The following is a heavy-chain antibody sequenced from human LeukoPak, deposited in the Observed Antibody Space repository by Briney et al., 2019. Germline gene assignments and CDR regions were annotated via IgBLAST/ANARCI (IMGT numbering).Heavy chain of an antibody. Sequence: PSETLSLTCAVYGGSFSGYYWSWIRQPPGKGLEWIGEINHSGSTNYNPSLKSRVTISVDTSKNQFSLKLSSVTAADTAVYYCAREREMATNGRYFDYWGQGTLVTVSS. CDR1: GGSFSGYY. CDR3: AREREMATNGRYFDY. J-gene: IGHJ4*02. CDR2: INHSGST. D-gene: IGHD5-24*01. V-gene: IGHV4-34*01.